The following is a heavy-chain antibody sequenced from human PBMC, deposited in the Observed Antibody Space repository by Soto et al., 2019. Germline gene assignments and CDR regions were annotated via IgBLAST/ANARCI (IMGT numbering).Heavy chain of an antibody. J-gene: IGHJ6*02. CDR3: ARVNYGNYYYYYGTDV. Sequence: SETLSLTCTVSCGSISNYYWSWIRQPPGKGLEWIGYIYYSGSTNYNPSLKSRVTISVDTSKNQFSLKLNSVTAADTAVYYCARVNYGNYYYYYGTDVWGQGTTVTVSS. CDR1: CGSISNYY. V-gene: IGHV4-59*01. CDR2: IYYSGST. D-gene: IGHD4-17*01.